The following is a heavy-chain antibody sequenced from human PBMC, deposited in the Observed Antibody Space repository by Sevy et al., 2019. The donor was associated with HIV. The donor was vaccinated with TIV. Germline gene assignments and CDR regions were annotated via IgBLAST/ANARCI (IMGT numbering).Heavy chain of an antibody. CDR3: ASESRWFFFHFDY. CDR2: TYYKSKWYN. J-gene: IGHJ4*02. D-gene: IGHD3-10*01. CDR1: GDSVSTYSAA. Sequence: SQTLSLTCAISGDSVSTYSAAWNWIRQSPSRVLEWLGRTYYKSKWYNDYALSVKSRISINPDTPKNQISLQLNSVTPEDTAVYYCASESRWFFFHFDYWGQGTLVTVSS. V-gene: IGHV6-1*01.